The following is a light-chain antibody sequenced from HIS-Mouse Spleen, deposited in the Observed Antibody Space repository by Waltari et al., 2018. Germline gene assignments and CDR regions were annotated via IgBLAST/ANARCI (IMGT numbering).Light chain of an antibody. CDR3: AAWDDSLSGPV. V-gene: IGLV1-47*01. CDR2: RNN. Sequence: QSVLTQPPSASGTPGQRVTISCSGSSSNLGSNYVYWYQQLPGTAPKLRIYRNNQRPSRVPDRFSGSKSGTSASLAISGLRSEDEADYYCAAWDDSLSGPVFGGGTKLTVL. J-gene: IGLJ3*02. CDR1: SSNLGSNY.